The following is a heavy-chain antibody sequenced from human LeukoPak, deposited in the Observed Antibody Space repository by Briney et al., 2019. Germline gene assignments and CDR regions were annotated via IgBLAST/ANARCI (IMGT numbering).Heavy chain of an antibody. CDR2: IYYSGST. V-gene: IGHV4-59*01. J-gene: IGHJ2*01. CDR3: AGNDWYFDL. CDR1: GGSISSYY. Sequence: SETLSLTCTVSGGSISSYYWSWIRQPPGKGLEWIGYIYYSGSTNYNPSLKSRVTISVDTSKNQFSLKLSSVTAADTAVYHCAGNDWYFDLWGRGTLATVSS.